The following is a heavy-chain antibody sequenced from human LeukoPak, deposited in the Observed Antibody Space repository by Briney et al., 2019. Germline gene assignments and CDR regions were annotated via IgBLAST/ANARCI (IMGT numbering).Heavy chain of an antibody. D-gene: IGHD6-19*01. CDR1: GFTFSSYG. J-gene: IGHJ4*02. V-gene: IGHV3-30*02. CDR2: IRYDGSNK. CDR3: AKDLKRGWYIVDQGV. Sequence: PGGSLRLSCAASGFTFSSYGMHWVRQAPGKGLEWVAFIRYDGSNKYYADSVKGRFTISRDNSKNTLYLQMNSLRAEDTAVYYCAKDLKRGWYIVDQGVWGQGTLVTVSS.